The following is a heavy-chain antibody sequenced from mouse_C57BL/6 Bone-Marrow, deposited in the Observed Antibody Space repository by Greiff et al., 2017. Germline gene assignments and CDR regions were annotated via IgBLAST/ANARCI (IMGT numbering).Heavy chain of an antibody. CDR2: IDPENGDT. CDR1: GFNIKDDY. D-gene: IGHD2-2*01. V-gene: IGHV14-4*01. CDR3: TTTGYLFAY. Sequence: VHVKQSGAELVRPGASVKLSCTASGFNIKDDYMHWVKQRPEQGLEWIGWIDPENGDTEYASKFQGKATITADTSSNTAYLQLSSLTSEDTAVYYCTTTGYLFAYWGQGTLVTVSA. J-gene: IGHJ3*01.